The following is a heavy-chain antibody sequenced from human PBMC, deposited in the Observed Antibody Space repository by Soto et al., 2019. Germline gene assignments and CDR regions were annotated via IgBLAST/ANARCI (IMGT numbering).Heavy chain of an antibody. CDR2: ISYDGSNK. CDR1: GFTFSSYA. CDR3: ARDLVAATPYFDY. J-gene: IGHJ4*02. V-gene: IGHV3-30-3*01. D-gene: IGHD2-15*01. Sequence: GGSLRLSCAASGFTFSSYAMHWVRQAPGKGLEWVAVISYDGSNKYYADSVKGRFTISRDNSKNTLYLQMNSLRAEDTAVYYCARDLVAATPYFDYWGQGTLVTVSS.